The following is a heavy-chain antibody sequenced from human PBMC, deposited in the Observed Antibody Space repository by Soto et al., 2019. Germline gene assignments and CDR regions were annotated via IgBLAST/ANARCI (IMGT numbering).Heavy chain of an antibody. CDR2: INAGNGNT. D-gene: IGHD6-6*01. Sequence: ASVKVSCKASGYTFTSYAMHLVRQAPGQRLEWMGWINAGNGNTKYSQKFQGRVTMTRDTSTSTVYMELSSLRSEDTAVYYCAVSSSSHYYYYGMEVWGQGTTVTVSS. V-gene: IGHV1-3*01. J-gene: IGHJ6*02. CDR1: GYTFTSYA. CDR3: AVSSSSHYYYYGMEV.